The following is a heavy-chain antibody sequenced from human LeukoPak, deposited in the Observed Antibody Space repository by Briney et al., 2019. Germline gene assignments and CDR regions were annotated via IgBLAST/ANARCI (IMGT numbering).Heavy chain of an antibody. V-gene: IGHV1-69*06. D-gene: IGHD3-16*01. CDR3: AYYSYAVYYFDY. CDR2: IIPIFGTA. Sequence: GASVKVSCKASGGTFSSYAISWVRQAPGQGLEWMGGIIPIFGTANYAQKFQGRVTITADKSTSTAYMELSSLRSEDTAVYYCAYYSYAVYYFDYWGQGTLVTVSS. CDR1: GGTFSSYA. J-gene: IGHJ4*02.